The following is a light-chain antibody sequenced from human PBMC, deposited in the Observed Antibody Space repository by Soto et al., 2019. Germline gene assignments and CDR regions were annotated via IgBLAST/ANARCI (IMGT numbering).Light chain of an antibody. CDR3: LQDFNYPWT. Sequence: IQMTQSPSSLSAPVGDRVTITCRSGQRIGNDLAWLQQRPGQAPKLLIYAASGLQSGVPSRFSGSGSGTDFTLTISSLQPEDFATYYCLQDFNYPWTFGQGTKVDIK. CDR2: AAS. J-gene: IGKJ1*01. V-gene: IGKV1-6*01. CDR1: QRIGND.